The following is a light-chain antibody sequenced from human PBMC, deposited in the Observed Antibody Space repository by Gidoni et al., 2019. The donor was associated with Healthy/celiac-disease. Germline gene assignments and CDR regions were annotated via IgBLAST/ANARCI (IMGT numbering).Light chain of an antibody. J-gene: IGKJ1*01. V-gene: IGKV3-20*01. CDR1: QSVSSSY. CDR2: GAS. CDR3: QQYGSPWT. Sequence: EMVLTQSPGTLSLSPGERATLSCRASQSVSSSYLAWYQQKPGQAPRLLIYGASSRATGIPARFSGSGSGTDFTLTISRLEPEDFAVYYCQQYGSPWTFGQGTKVEIK.